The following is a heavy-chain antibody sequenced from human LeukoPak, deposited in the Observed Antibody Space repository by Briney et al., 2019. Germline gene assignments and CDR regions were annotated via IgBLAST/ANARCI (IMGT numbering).Heavy chain of an antibody. CDR2: IYYSGST. Sequence: SETLSLTCTVSGGSISSGGYYWSWIRQHPGKGLEWIGYIYYSGSTNYNPSLKSRVTISVDTSKNQFSLKLSSVTAADTAVYYCAREGELGNAFDIWGQGTMVTVSS. CDR3: AREGELGNAFDI. D-gene: IGHD7-27*01. V-gene: IGHV4-61*08. CDR1: GGSISSGGYY. J-gene: IGHJ3*02.